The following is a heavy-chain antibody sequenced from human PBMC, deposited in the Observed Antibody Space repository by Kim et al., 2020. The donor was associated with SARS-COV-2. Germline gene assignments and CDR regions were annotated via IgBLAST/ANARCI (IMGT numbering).Heavy chain of an antibody. V-gene: IGHV4-39*01. CDR3: ARHIRQVGPLWFDP. CDR1: GGSISSSSYY. CDR2: IYYSGST. J-gene: IGHJ5*02. Sequence: SETLSLTCTVSGGSISSSSYYWGWIRQPPGKGLEWIGSIYYSGSTYYNPSLKSRVTISVDTSKNQFSLKLSSVTAADTAVYYCARHIRQVGPLWFDPWGQGTLVTVSS.